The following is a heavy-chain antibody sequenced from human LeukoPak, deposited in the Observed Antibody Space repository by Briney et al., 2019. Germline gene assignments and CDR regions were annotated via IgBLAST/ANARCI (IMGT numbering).Heavy chain of an antibody. CDR1: GGSISSGDYY. J-gene: IGHJ4*02. Sequence: SQTLSLTCTVSGGSISSGDYYWSWIRQPPGKGLEWIGYIYYSGSTYYNPSRKSRVTISVDPSKNQFSLKLRSVTAADTAVYYCARGPHCSSTSCYEVGYYFDYWGQGTLVTVSS. CDR2: IYYSGST. CDR3: ARGPHCSSTSCYEVGYYFDY. V-gene: IGHV4-30-4*08. D-gene: IGHD2-2*01.